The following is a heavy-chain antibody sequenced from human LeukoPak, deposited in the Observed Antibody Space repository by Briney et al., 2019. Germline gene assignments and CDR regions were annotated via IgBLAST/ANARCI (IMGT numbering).Heavy chain of an antibody. CDR1: GFTFSSYG. J-gene: IGHJ4*02. CDR2: IWYGGSNK. V-gene: IGHV3-33*06. Sequence: GGSLRLSCAASGFTFSSYGMHWVRQAPGKGLEWVAVIWYGGSNKYYADSVKGRFTISRDNSKNTLYLQMNSLRAEDTAVYYCVKDGGASYGYLVYWGQGTLVTVSS. CDR3: VKDGGASYGYLVY. D-gene: IGHD5-18*01.